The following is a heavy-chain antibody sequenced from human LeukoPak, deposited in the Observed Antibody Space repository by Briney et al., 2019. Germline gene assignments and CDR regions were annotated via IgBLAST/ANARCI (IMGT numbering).Heavy chain of an antibody. J-gene: IGHJ4*02. CDR1: GFTFSSYG. V-gene: IGHV3-33*01. CDR3: ARGQLLFDY. Sequence: GRSLRLSCAASGFTFSSYGLHWVHQAPGKGLEWVAVIWYDGNKKYYADSVKGRFTISRDNSKNTLYLQMNSLRAEDTAVYYCARGQLLFDYWGQGTLVTVSS. D-gene: IGHD2-2*01. CDR2: IWYDGNKK.